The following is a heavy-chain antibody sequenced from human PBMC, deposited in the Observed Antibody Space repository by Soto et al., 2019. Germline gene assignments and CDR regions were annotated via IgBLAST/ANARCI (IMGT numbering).Heavy chain of an antibody. CDR3: ARHLEGYGMDV. CDR1: GYSFSSYW. V-gene: IGHV5-51*01. J-gene: IGHJ6*02. CDR2: VHPGDSDT. Sequence: GESLKISCKVSGYSFSSYWIGWVRQMPGEGLEWMGIVHPGDSDTRYSPSFQGQVTISADTPITTAYLQWSSLKASDSAMYFCARHLEGYGMDVWGQGTTVTVSS.